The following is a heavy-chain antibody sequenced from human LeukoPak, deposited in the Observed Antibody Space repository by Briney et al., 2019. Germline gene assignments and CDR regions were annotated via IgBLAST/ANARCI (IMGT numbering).Heavy chain of an antibody. CDR2: LYSGDST. Sequence: GGSLRLSCAASGFTVSSNYMSWVRQAPGKGLEWVSVLYSGDSTYYADSVKGRFTISRDNSKNTLYLQMNSLRAEDTAVYYCARGTTIFGPLDYWGQGTLVTVSS. V-gene: IGHV3-66*02. CDR1: GFTVSSNY. J-gene: IGHJ4*02. CDR3: ARGTTIFGPLDY. D-gene: IGHD3-3*01.